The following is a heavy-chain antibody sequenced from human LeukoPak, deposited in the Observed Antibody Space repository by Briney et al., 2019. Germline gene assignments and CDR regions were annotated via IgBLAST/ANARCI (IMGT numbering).Heavy chain of an antibody. J-gene: IGHJ4*02. CDR1: GYTFTGYY. CDR2: INPNSGGT. V-gene: IGHV1-2*02. Sequence: ASVKVSCKASGYTFTGYYMHWVRQAPGQGLEWMGWINPNSGGTNCAQKFQGRVTMTRDTSISTAYMELSRLRSDDTAVYYCASGIAVAGYDYWGQGTLVTVSS. CDR3: ASGIAVAGYDY. D-gene: IGHD6-19*01.